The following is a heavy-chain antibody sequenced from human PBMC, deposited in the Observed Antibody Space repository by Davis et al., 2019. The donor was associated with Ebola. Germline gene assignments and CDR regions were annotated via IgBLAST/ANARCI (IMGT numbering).Heavy chain of an antibody. CDR2: LGLSGDT. CDR3: ARDPTPLHGMDV. J-gene: IGHJ6*04. V-gene: IGHV3-23*01. CDR1: GFVFSSYV. Sequence: GESLKISCAASGFVFSSYVMSWVRRAPGKGLEWVSTLGLSGDTYYADSVKGRFTISRDNSKNTLYLQMNSLRAEDTAVYYCARDPTPLHGMDVWGKGTTVTVSS. D-gene: IGHD2-15*01.